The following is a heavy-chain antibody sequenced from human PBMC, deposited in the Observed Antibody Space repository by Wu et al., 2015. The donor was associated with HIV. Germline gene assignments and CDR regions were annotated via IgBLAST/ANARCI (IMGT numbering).Heavy chain of an antibody. J-gene: IGHJ6*02. CDR3: ARFLGIQLWGTPPYGMDV. D-gene: IGHD5-18*01. CDR2: ITTHNGYT. CDR1: GYTFITHA. Sequence: QVQLVQSGGDVKKSGASVKVSCKASGYTFITHAITWVRQAPGQRPEWMGWITTHNGYTKYAQKFQDRLSLTTDTSATTAYMELRSLRSDDTAVYYCARFLGIQLWGTPPYGMDVWGQGP. V-gene: IGHV1-18*01.